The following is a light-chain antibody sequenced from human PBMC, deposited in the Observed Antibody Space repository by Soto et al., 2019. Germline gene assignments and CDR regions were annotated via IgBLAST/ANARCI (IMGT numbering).Light chain of an antibody. V-gene: IGLV2-18*02. CDR1: SSDVGSYNR. Sequence: QSVLTQPPSLSGSPGQSFTISCTRTSSDVGSYNRVSWYQQPPGTAPKLMIYEVSNRPSGVPDRFSGSKSGNTASLTISGLQPEDEADYYCNSYTSSNTYVFGTGTKVTVL. CDR3: NSYTSSNTYV. CDR2: EVS. J-gene: IGLJ1*01.